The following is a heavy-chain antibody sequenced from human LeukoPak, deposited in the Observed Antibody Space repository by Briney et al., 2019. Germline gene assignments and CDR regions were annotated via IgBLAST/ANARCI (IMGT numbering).Heavy chain of an antibody. Sequence: HGESLKISCKGSGYSFTSYWIGWVRQMPGKGLEWMGIIYPGDSDTRYSPSFQGQVTISADKSISTAYLQWSSLKASDTAMYYCARQVEAYCGGDCYSPFDPWGQGTLVTVSS. J-gene: IGHJ5*02. V-gene: IGHV5-51*01. CDR1: GYSFTSYW. CDR3: ARQVEAYCGGDCYSPFDP. D-gene: IGHD2-21*02. CDR2: IYPGDSDT.